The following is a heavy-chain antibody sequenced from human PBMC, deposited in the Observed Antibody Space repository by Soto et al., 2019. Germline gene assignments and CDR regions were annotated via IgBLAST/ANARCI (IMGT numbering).Heavy chain of an antibody. Sequence: QVQLQESGPGLVKPSQTLSLTCTVSGGSISSGGYYWSWIRQHPGKGLEWIGYIYYSGSTYYNPSLKSRVTRSVDTSKHQFSLKLSSVTAADTAVYYCARVTVGATNACDIWGQGTMVTVSS. J-gene: IGHJ3*02. CDR2: IYYSGST. CDR1: GGSISSGGYY. CDR3: ARVTVGATNACDI. D-gene: IGHD1-26*01. V-gene: IGHV4-31*03.